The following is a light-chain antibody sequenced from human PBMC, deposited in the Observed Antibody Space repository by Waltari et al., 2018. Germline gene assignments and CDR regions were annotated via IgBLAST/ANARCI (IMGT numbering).Light chain of an antibody. CDR3: QHYLRLPVT. V-gene: IGKV3-20*01. Sequence: PGEGATLSCRASQSVNGALAWYQQKPGQAPRLLIYHASNRATGIPDRFSGSGSGTDFSLTISRLEPEDFAVYYCQHYLRLPVTFGQGTKVEI. CDR1: QSVNGA. CDR2: HAS. J-gene: IGKJ1*01.